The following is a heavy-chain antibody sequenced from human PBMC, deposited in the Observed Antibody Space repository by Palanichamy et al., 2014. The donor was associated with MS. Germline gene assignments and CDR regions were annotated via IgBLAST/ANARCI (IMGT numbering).Heavy chain of an antibody. CDR3: ARIGESDGYNGRFEY. D-gene: IGHD5-24*01. Sequence: EVQLVESGGGLVQPGGSLRLSCGASGFTFSRYWMSWVRQPPGKGLEWVATITHNGREKHYVKSVKGRFTISRDNANNSMYLQMESLRDDDTAVYYCARIGESDGYNGRFEYWGQGNLVTVSS. CDR1: GFTFSRYW. CDR2: ITHNGREK. V-gene: IGHV3-7*01. J-gene: IGHJ4*02.